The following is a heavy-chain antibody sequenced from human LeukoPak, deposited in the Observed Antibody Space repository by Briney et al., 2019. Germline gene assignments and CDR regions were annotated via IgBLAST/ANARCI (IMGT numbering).Heavy chain of an antibody. V-gene: IGHV3-48*01. CDR3: ARDPPRIGGYFDY. D-gene: IGHD1-26*01. J-gene: IGHJ4*02. Sequence: GGSLRLSCAASGFTFSSTPMSWVRQAPGKGLEWISYISSSTSIIYYADSVKGRFTISRDNAKNSLYLQMTSLRADDTAVYYCARDPPRIGGYFDYWGQGTLVTVSS. CDR1: GFTFSSTP. CDR2: ISSSTSII.